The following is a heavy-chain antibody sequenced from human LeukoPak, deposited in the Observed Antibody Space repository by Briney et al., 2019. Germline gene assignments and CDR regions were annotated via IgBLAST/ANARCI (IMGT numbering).Heavy chain of an antibody. V-gene: IGHV4-59*01. D-gene: IGHD6-13*01. CDR2: TYYSGST. CDR3: ARDRRIAAAGTYYYYGMDV. CDR1: GGSISSYY. J-gene: IGHJ6*02. Sequence: PSETLSLTCTVSGGSISSYYWSWIRQPPGKGLEWIGYTYYSGSTNYNPSLKSRVTISVDTSKNQFSLKLSSVTAADTAVYYCARDRRIAAAGTYYYYGMDVWGQGTTVTVSS.